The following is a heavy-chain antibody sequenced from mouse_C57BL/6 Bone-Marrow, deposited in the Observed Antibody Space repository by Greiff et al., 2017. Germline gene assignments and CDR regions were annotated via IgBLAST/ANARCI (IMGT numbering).Heavy chain of an antibody. CDR2: ISSGGDYI. J-gene: IGHJ3*01. D-gene: IGHD3-2*02. CDR1: GFTFSSYA. V-gene: IGHV5-9-1*02. Sequence: EVKLMESGEGLVKPGGSLKLSCAASGFTFSSYAMSWVRQTPEKRLEWVAYISSGGDYIYYADTLKGRFTISRDNARNTLYLQMSRLKSEDTAMYYCTRGSSGFAWFAYWGQGTLVTVSA. CDR3: TRGSSGFAWFAY.